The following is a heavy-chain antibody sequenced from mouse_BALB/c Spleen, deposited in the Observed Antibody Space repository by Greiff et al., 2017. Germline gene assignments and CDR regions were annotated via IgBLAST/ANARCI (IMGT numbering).Heavy chain of an antibody. CDR3: AGTPCGRKLPLAY. V-gene: IGHV1-9*01. CDR2: LLPGSGST. Sequence: VQLQQSGAELMKPGASVKISCKATGYTFSSYWIEWVKQRPGHGLEWIGELLPGSGSTNYNEKFKGKATFTADTSSNTAYMQLSSLTSEDSAVYDWAGTPCGRKLPLAYWGQGTLVTVAA. J-gene: IGHJ3*01. CDR1: GYTFSSYW.